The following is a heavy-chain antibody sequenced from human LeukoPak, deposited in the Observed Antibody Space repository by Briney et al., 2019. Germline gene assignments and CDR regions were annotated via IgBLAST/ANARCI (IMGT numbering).Heavy chain of an antibody. CDR2: IIPIFGTA. V-gene: IGHV1-69*05. Sequence: SVKVSCKASGGTFSSYAISRVRQAPGQGLEWMGRIIPIFGTANYAQKFQGRVTITTDESTSTAYMELSSLRSEDTAVYYCARDGTFNIAVAEYFDYWGQGTLVTVSS. D-gene: IGHD6-19*01. CDR3: ARDGTFNIAVAEYFDY. CDR1: GGTFSSYA. J-gene: IGHJ4*02.